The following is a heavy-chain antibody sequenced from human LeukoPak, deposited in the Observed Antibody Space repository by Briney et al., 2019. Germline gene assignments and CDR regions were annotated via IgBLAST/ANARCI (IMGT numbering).Heavy chain of an antibody. CDR2: IIPIFGTA. V-gene: IGHV1-69*13. CDR1: GGTFSSYA. Sequence: ASVKVSCKASGGTFSSYAISWMRQAPGQGLEWMGGIIPIFGTANYAQKFQGRVTITADESTSTAYMELSSLRSEDTAVYYCARTYYYDSSGYYPYWYFDLWGRGTLVTVSS. D-gene: IGHD3-22*01. CDR3: ARTYYYDSSGYYPYWYFDL. J-gene: IGHJ2*01.